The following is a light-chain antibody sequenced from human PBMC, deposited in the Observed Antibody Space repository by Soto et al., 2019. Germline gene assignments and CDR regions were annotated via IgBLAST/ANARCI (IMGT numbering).Light chain of an antibody. CDR1: ISNIGNNH. V-gene: IGLV1-51*01. CDR3: ATWDGKV. Sequence: QSVLTQPPSVSAAPGQTVTISCSGSISNIGNNHVSWYQQLPGTAPKLLIYDNNKRPSGIPDRFSGSKSGTSATLGITGLLTGDEADYYCATWDGKVFGTGTKVTVL. J-gene: IGLJ1*01. CDR2: DNN.